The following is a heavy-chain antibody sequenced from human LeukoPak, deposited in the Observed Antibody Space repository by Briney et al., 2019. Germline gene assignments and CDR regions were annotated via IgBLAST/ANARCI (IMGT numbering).Heavy chain of an antibody. J-gene: IGHJ5*02. CDR1: GGSVKSPTSY. CDR3: ARNTSSSPWFDP. CDR2: VYYIGTT. D-gene: IGHD6-6*01. Sequence: SETLSLTCTVSGGSVKSPTSYWSWIRQPPGKGLEWIGNVYYIGTTSYNSSLKSRASISVDTSKNQFSLEVASVTAEDTAVYYCARNTSSSPWFDPWGRGTLVTVSS. V-gene: IGHV4-61*01.